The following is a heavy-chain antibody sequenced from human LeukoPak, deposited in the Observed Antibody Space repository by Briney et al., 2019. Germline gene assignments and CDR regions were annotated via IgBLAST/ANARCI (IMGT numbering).Heavy chain of an antibody. CDR3: AKDQTYYYDSSGPNWFDP. V-gene: IGHV3-9*01. D-gene: IGHD3-22*01. CDR2: ISWNSGSI. Sequence: GGSLRLSCAASGFTFDDYAMPWVRQAPGKGLEWVSGISWNSGSIGYADSVKGRFTISRDNAKNSLYLQMNSLRAEDTALYYCAKDQTYYYDSSGPNWFDPWGQGTLVTVSS. J-gene: IGHJ5*02. CDR1: GFTFDDYA.